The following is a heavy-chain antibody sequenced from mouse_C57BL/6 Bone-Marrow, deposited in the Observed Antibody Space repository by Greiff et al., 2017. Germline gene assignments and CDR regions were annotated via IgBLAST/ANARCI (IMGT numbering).Heavy chain of an antibody. J-gene: IGHJ3*01. Sequence: QVQLQQSGAALARPGASVKMSCKASGYTFTSYTMHWVKQRPGQGLEWIGYNNPSSGYTKYNQKFKDKATLTADTSSNTAYMQLICLTTEDSAVYYCASGLYDGYYLFAYWGQGTLVTVSA. CDR1: GYTFTSYT. V-gene: IGHV1-4*01. D-gene: IGHD2-3*01. CDR3: ASGLYDGYYLFAY. CDR2: NNPSSGYT.